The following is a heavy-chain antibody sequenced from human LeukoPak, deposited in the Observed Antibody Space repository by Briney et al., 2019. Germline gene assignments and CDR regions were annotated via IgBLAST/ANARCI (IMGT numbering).Heavy chain of an antibody. CDR1: GFTFSSYA. Sequence: GGSLRLSCAASGFTFSSYAMSWVRQAPGKGLEWVSTVSGSGDSTWYADSVKGRFTISRDNSKSTLYLQMNSLRAEDTAVYYCATLLTGDYFDYWGQGTLVTVSS. CDR2: VSGSGDST. D-gene: IGHD7-27*01. CDR3: ATLLTGDYFDY. J-gene: IGHJ4*02. V-gene: IGHV3-23*01.